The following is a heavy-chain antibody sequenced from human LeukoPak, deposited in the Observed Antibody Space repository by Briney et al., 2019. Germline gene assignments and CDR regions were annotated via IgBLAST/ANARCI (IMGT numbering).Heavy chain of an antibody. CDR2: ISWNSGSI. CDR1: GFTFDDYA. CDR3: ARGHWNRVDYTGWFDP. V-gene: IGHV3-9*01. J-gene: IGHJ5*02. Sequence: GGSLRLSCAASGFTFDDYAMHWVRQAPGKGLEWVSGISWNSGSIGYADSVKGRFTISRDNAKNSLYLQMNSLRAEDTAVYYCARGHWNRVDYTGWFDPWGQGTLVTVSS. D-gene: IGHD1-1*01.